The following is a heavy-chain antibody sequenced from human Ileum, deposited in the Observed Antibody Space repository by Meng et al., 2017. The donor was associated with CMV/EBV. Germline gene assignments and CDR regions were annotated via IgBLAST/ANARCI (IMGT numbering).Heavy chain of an antibody. CDR3: ARGPGASTREGFDY. CDR1: GGSGKNYY. CDR2: FYSSDTY. D-gene: IGHD1-26*01. J-gene: IGHJ4*02. V-gene: IGHV4-4*07. Sequence: VQLPASGPGLVKPSATLSLHCTCFGGSGKNYYWGWIRQSAGKGLEWIGRFYSSDTYNYHPSLDSRVTMSLATSKNQFSLNLRSVTAAYTATYYCARGPGASTREGFDYWGLGTLVTVSS.